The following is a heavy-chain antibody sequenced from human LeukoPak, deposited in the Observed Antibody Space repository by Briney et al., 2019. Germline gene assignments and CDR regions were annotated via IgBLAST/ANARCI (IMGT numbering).Heavy chain of an antibody. CDR2: IYTSGST. D-gene: IGHD5-24*01. Sequence: PSETLSLTCTVSGGSISSYYWSWIRQPAGKGLQWIGRIYTSGSTNYNPSLKSRVTISVDKSKSQFSLKLSSVTAADTAVYYCARDLRNTISDAFDIWGQGTMDTVSS. CDR3: ARDLRNTISDAFDI. J-gene: IGHJ3*02. V-gene: IGHV4-4*07. CDR1: GGSISSYY.